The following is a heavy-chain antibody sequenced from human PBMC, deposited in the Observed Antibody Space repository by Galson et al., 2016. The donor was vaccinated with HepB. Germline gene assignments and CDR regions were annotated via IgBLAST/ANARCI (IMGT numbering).Heavy chain of an antibody. CDR1: GFTFSSYA. CDR2: ISYDGSNK. CDR3: ARDLWGGYDYGYYYGMDV. J-gene: IGHJ6*04. Sequence: SLRLSCAASGFTFSSYAMYWVRQAPGKGLEWVAVISYDGSNKYYADSVKGRFTISRDNSKNTLYLQMDSLRAEDTAVYFCARDLWGGYDYGYYYGMDVWGKGTTVTVSS. D-gene: IGHD5-12*01. V-gene: IGHV3-30-3*01.